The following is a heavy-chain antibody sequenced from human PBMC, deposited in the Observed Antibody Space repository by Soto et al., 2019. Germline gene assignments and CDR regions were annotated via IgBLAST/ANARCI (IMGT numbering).Heavy chain of an antibody. Sequence: EVQLLESGGGLVQPGKSLRLSCAASGFTFSSYAMNWVRQAPGKGLEWVSSISGNGGSTYYADSVKGRFTISRDNSKNTLFLQMTSLRAEDTAVYYCARKYCSGGTCYRGESHWFDPWGQGTLVTVSS. J-gene: IGHJ5*02. CDR2: ISGNGGST. CDR1: GFTFSSYA. V-gene: IGHV3-23*01. CDR3: ARKYCSGGTCYRGESHWFDP. D-gene: IGHD2-15*01.